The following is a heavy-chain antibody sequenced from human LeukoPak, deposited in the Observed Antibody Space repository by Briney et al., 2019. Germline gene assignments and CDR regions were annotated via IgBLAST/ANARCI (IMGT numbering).Heavy chain of an antibody. CDR1: GGFFSGYY. CDR3: ARSPLTGNYGDWFDP. J-gene: IGHJ5*02. Sequence: SETLSLTCGVYGGFFSGYYWSWIRQPPGKGLELIGEINHSGRINYNPSLKSRVTISVDTSKNQFSLKLSSVTAADTAVYYCARSPLTGNYGDWFDPWGQGTLVIVSS. CDR2: INHSGRI. D-gene: IGHD3-9*01. V-gene: IGHV4-34*01.